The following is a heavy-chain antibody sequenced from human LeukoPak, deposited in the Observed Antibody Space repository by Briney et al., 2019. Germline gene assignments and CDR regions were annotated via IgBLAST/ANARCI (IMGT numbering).Heavy chain of an antibody. D-gene: IGHD3-22*01. CDR2: IIPILGIA. CDR1: GGASSSYT. CDR3: ARDTDYYDSSGPKWFDP. V-gene: IGHV1-69*04. Sequence: ASVKVSCKASGGASSSYTISWVRQAPGQGLEWMGRIIPILGIANYAQKFQGRVTITADKSTSTAYMELSSLRSEDTAVYYCARDTDYYDSSGPKWFDPWGQGTLVTVSS. J-gene: IGHJ5*02.